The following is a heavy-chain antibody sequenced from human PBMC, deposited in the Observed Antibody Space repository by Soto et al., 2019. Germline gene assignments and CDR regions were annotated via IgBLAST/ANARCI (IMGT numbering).Heavy chain of an antibody. D-gene: IGHD2-21*02. Sequence: GGSLRLSCAASGFTFSSYAMTWVRQAPGKGLEWVSALSGSGGSTYYTDSVKGRFTISRDNSKNTLYLQMNSLSAEDTAVYYGAKWVGVTEDAFDIWGQGTMVTVSS. CDR3: AKWVGVTEDAFDI. V-gene: IGHV3-23*01. J-gene: IGHJ3*02. CDR2: LSGSGGST. CDR1: GFTFSSYA.